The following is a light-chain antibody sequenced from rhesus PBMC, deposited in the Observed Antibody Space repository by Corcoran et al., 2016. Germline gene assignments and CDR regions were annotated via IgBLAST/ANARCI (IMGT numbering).Light chain of an antibody. V-gene: IGKV1-25*01. CDR1: QGISSH. CDR2: YAT. J-gene: IGKJ1*01. CDR3: QQYNSLPWT. Sequence: DIQMTQSPSSVSASVGDRVTITCRASQGISSHLAWYQQKPGKAPKLLINYATTFQSGVPSRFSGSGSGTEITLTISSLQPEDFATYYCQQYNSLPWTFGQGTKVEIK.